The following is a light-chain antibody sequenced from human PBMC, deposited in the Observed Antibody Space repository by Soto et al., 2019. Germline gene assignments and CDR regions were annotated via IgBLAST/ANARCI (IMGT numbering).Light chain of an antibody. V-gene: IGLV2-11*01. CDR2: DVS. J-gene: IGLJ1*01. CDR3: CSYAGAFTYV. Sequence: QSALTQPRSVSGSPGHSVTISYTGTSSDVGGYSYVSWYQQHPGKAPKLMISDVSKRPSGVPDRFSGSKFGNTASLTISGLQAEDEADYYCCSYAGAFTYVFGSGTKLTVL. CDR1: SSDVGGYSY.